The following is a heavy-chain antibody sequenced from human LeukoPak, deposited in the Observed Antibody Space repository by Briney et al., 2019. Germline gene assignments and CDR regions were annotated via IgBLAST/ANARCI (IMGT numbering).Heavy chain of an antibody. CDR3: ARTLFLRYGEDGMDV. D-gene: IGHD4-17*01. Sequence: ASVKVSCKASGYTFTNYYMHWGPQAPGQGLEWMGTINPSGGSTIYAQKFQGRVTMTRDTSTSTVYMELGSLRAEDTAVYYCARTLFLRYGEDGMDVWGQGTTVTVSS. J-gene: IGHJ6*02. V-gene: IGHV1-46*01. CDR1: GYTFTNYY. CDR2: INPSGGST.